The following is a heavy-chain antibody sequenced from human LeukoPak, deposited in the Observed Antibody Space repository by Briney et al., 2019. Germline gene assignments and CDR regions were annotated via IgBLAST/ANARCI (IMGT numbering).Heavy chain of an antibody. J-gene: IGHJ4*02. V-gene: IGHV4-39*01. CDR3: ARHPTVALMFDY. CDR1: GGSISSSSYY. D-gene: IGHD4-11*01. CDR2: IYYSGST. Sequence: PSETLSLTCTVSGGSISSSSYYWGWIRQPPGKGLEWIRSIYYSGSTYYNPSLKSRVTISVDTSKNQFSLKLSSVTAADTAVYYCARHPTVALMFDYWGQGTLVTVSS.